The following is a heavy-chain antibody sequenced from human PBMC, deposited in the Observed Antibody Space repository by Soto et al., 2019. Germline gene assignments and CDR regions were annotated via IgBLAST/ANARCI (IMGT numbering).Heavy chain of an antibody. CDR1: GYTFTNYA. CDR2: INAGNGNT. Sequence: ASVKVSCEASGYTFTNYAMHWVRQASGQRLEWMGWINAGNGNTKYSQKFQGRVTITRDTSASTAYMELSSLRSEDTAVYYCARDQTPFYDFWTGSFWFDPWGQGTLVTVSS. D-gene: IGHD3-3*01. J-gene: IGHJ5*02. V-gene: IGHV1-3*01. CDR3: ARDQTPFYDFWTGSFWFDP.